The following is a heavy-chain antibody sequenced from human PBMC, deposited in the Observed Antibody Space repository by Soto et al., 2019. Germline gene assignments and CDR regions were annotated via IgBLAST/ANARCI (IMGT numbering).Heavy chain of an antibody. CDR3: ARDNGEFDP. D-gene: IGHD3-10*01. CDR1: GFTFSSYT. Sequence: EVQLVESGGGLVKPGGSLRLSCAASGFTFSSYTMSWVRQAPGKGLEWVSSISSSSTYIYYVDSVKGRFTISRDNAKNSLYLQMNSLRAEDTAVYYCARDNGEFDPWGQGTLVTVSS. V-gene: IGHV3-21*01. J-gene: IGHJ5*02. CDR2: ISSSSTYI.